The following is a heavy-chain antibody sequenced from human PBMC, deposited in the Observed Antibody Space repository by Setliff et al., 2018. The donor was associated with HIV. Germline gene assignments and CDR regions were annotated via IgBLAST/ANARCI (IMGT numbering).Heavy chain of an antibody. J-gene: IGHJ4*02. CDR2: ISYTGST. CDR3: ARGAYIKMNYCFDY. V-gene: IGHV4-59*01. D-gene: IGHD3-16*01. CDR1: GVSIENNF. Sequence: SDTLSLTCTVSGVSIENNFWSWFRQPPGKGLEWIGYISYTGSTNYDPSLKSRLTIVADTSKSQFSLKLTSVTAADTAVYYCARGAYIKMNYCFDYWGRGTLVTV.